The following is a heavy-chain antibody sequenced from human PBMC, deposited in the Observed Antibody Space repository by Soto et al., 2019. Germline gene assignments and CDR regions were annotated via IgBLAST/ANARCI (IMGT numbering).Heavy chain of an antibody. CDR1: GGSISSGGYY. CDR2: IYYSGST. J-gene: IGHJ5*02. Sequence: SETLSLTCTVSGGSISSGGYYWSWIRQHPGKGLEWIGYIYYSGSTYYNPSLKSRVTISVDTSKNQFSLKLSSVTAADTAVYYCARSLLFLVPPHPSWIDPRGPGTLVTCSS. V-gene: IGHV4-31*03. CDR3: ARSLLFLVPPHPSWIDP. D-gene: IGHD2-21*01.